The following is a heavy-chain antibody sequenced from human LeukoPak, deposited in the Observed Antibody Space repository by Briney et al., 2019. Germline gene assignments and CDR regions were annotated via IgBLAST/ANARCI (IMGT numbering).Heavy chain of an antibody. CDR1: GGSFSGYY. CDR2: INHSGST. V-gene: IGHV4-34*01. D-gene: IGHD2-2*02. CDR3: ARHWGYCSSTSCYSWFNP. J-gene: IGHJ5*02. Sequence: PSETLSLTCAVYGGSFSGYYWSWIRQPPGKGLEWIGEINHSGSTNYNPSLKSRVTISVDTSKNQFSLKLSSVTAADTALYYCARHWGYCSSTSCYSWFNPWGQGTLVTVSS.